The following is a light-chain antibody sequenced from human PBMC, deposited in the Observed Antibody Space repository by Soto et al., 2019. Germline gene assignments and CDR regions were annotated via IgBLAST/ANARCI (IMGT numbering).Light chain of an antibody. V-gene: IGKV3-15*01. J-gene: IGKJ2*01. CDR2: GAS. Sequence: EIVMTQSPATLSVSPGERATLSCRASQRVSCTLAWYQQKPGQAPRLLIYGASTRATCIPARFSGSGSVTEFTLAISSLQSEDFAVYYCQQYHNWPPYTFGQGTKLDIK. CDR1: QRVSCT. CDR3: QQYHNWPPYT.